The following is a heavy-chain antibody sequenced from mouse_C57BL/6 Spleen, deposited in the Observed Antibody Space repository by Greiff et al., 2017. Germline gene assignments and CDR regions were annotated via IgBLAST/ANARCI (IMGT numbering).Heavy chain of an antibody. CDR3: ARGQLRLHFDY. Sequence: ESGPGLVKPSQSLSLTCSVTGYSITSGYYWNWIRQFPGNKLEWMGYISYDGSNNYNPSLKNRISITRDTSKNQFFLKLNSVTTEDTATYDCARGQLRLHFDYWGQGTTLTVSS. CDR1: GYSITSGYY. CDR2: ISYDGSN. V-gene: IGHV3-6*01. D-gene: IGHD3-2*02. J-gene: IGHJ2*01.